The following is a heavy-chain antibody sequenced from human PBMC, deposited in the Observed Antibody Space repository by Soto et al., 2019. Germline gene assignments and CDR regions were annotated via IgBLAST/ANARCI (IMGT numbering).Heavy chain of an antibody. CDR1: GLTFSSYS. CDR3: AREVAAAGPYYYYYYGMDV. CDR2: ISSRSSDI. D-gene: IGHD6-13*01. V-gene: IGHV3-21*01. Sequence: AGGSLRLSCAASGLTFSSYSMNWVRQAPGKRLEWVSSISSRSSDIYYADSVKGRFTISRDNAKKSLYLQMTSLRAEDTAVYYCAREVAAAGPYYYYYYGMDVWGQGTTVTVSS. J-gene: IGHJ6*02.